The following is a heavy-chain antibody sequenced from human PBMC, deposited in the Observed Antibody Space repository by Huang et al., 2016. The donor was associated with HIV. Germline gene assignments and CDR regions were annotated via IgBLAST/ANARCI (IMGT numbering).Heavy chain of an antibody. D-gene: IGHD3-16*01. J-gene: IGHJ4*02. CDR3: ARGRGDARGFLGLDF. CDR1: GGSFSGPT. CDR2: INHSGRT. V-gene: IGHV4-34*01. Sequence: QVQLHQWGAGLLKPSETLSLTCAVYGGSFSGPTWTWIRQTPGTGLEWIGEINHSGRTNYSPSLKRRVTISLDTSKNQFSLRLRSVTAADTAVYYCARGRGDARGFLGLDFWGQGTLVTVSS.